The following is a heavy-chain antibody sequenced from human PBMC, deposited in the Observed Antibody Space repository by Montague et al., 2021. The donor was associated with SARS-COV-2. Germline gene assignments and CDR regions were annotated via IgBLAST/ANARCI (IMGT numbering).Heavy chain of an antibody. CDR1: GFTFSSYA. Sequence: SLRLSCAASGFTFSSYAMHWVRQAPGKGLEWVAVMSYGGSNKYYADSVKGRFTISRDNSKNTLYLQMNSLRAEDTAVYYCARDNYDYVWGSYRYIYWGQGTLVTVSS. V-gene: IGHV3-30*04. CDR2: MSYGGSNK. CDR3: ARDNYDYVWGSYRYIY. J-gene: IGHJ4*02. D-gene: IGHD3-16*02.